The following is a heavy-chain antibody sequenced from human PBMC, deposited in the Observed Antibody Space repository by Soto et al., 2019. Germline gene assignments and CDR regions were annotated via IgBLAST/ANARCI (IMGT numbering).Heavy chain of an antibody. CDR2: IRSKANSYAT. V-gene: IGHV3-73*01. D-gene: IGHD3-10*01. Sequence: GGSLRLSCAASGFTFSGSAMHWVRQASGKGLEWVGRIRSKANSYATAYAASVKGRFTISRDDSKNTAYLQMNSLKTEDTAVYYCVSYDYGSGSLGGGYYYYGMDVWGQGTTVTVSS. CDR3: VSYDYGSGSLGGGYYYYGMDV. J-gene: IGHJ6*02. CDR1: GFTFSGSA.